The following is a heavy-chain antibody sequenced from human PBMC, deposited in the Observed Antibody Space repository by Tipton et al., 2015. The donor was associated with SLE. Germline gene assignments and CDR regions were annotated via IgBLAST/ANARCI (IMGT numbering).Heavy chain of an antibody. CDR2: ISAYNGNT. D-gene: IGHD7-27*01. CDR3: ARDNWGSGDGAFDI. J-gene: IGHJ3*02. CDR1: GYTFTSYG. Sequence: QLVQSGAAVKKPGASVNVSCKASGYTFTSYGISWVRQAPGQGLEWMGWISAYNGNTNYAQKLQGRVTMTTDTSTSTAYMELRSLRSDDTAVYYCARDNWGSGDGAFDIWGQGTMVTVSS. V-gene: IGHV1-18*01.